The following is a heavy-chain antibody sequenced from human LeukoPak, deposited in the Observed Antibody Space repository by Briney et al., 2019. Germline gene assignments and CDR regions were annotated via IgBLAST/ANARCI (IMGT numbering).Heavy chain of an antibody. V-gene: IGHV5-51*01. CDR2: IYPGDSDT. J-gene: IGHJ3*02. CDR3: ARPREVVTSDDAFDI. D-gene: IGHD2-21*02. CDR1: GYSFTSYW. Sequence: GESLKISCKGSGYSFTSYWIGWVRQMPGKGLEWMGIIYPGDSDTRYSPSFQGQVTISADKSISAAYLQWSSLKASDTAMYYCARPREVVTSDDAFDIWGQGTMVTVSS.